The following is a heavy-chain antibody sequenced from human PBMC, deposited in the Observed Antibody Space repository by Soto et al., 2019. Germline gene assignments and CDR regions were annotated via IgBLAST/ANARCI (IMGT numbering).Heavy chain of an antibody. J-gene: IGHJ5*02. CDR3: AREGGHNYGLGRGHPFDT. D-gene: IGHD4-17*01. CDR1: GGTFNRYA. Sequence: QVQLVQSGAEVKKSGSSVKVSCKASGGTFNRYALNWVRQAPGQGLEWMGGIIAMFRSPNYAHKFRGRVSITADESTNTAYMEMSGLTSDDTAVYYCAREGGHNYGLGRGHPFDTWGQGTLVTVSS. CDR2: IIAMFRSP. V-gene: IGHV1-69*01.